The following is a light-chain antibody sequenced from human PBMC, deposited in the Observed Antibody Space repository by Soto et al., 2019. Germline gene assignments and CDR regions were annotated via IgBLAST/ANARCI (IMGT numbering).Light chain of an antibody. J-gene: IGKJ1*01. Sequence: DIVLTQSPGPLSLSPGERATLSCRASQSVSDLAWYQQKPGQAPRLLIYGPSTRATGIPDRVSGSGSGTDFTLTISGLEPEDFAVYYCQQYGSSPWTFGQGTKVDIK. CDR2: GPS. CDR3: QQYGSSPWT. CDR1: QSVSD. V-gene: IGKV3-20*01.